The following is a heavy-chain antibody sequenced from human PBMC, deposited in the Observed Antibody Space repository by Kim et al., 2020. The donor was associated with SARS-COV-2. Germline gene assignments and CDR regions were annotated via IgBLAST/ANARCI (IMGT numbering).Heavy chain of an antibody. D-gene: IGHD2-15*01. CDR3: ARHDCSGGSCLYYFDY. V-gene: IGHV4-39*01. J-gene: IGHJ4*02. Sequence: SETLSLTCTVSGGSISSSSYYWGWIRQPPGKGLEWIGSIYYSGSTYYNPSLKSRVTISVDTSKNQFSLKLSSVTAADTAVYYCARHDCSGGSCLYYFDYWGQGTLVTVSS. CDR1: GGSISSSSYY. CDR2: IYYSGST.